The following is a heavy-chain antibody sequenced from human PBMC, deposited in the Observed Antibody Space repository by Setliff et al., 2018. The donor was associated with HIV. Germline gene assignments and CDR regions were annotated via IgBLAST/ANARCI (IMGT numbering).Heavy chain of an antibody. CDR2: IYSSGNT. CDR3: VRQGHWYIPWYFDY. CDR1: SGSVNNYW. D-gene: IGHD1-20*01. Sequence: SETLSLTCNVSSGSVNNYWWTWIRQPPGKGLEWIGYIYSSGNTYCSPSLRSRVTLSLDTSKNHISLHLSSVTAADTAVYYCVRQGHWYIPWYFDYWGQGALVTVSS. V-gene: IGHV4-59*08. J-gene: IGHJ4*02.